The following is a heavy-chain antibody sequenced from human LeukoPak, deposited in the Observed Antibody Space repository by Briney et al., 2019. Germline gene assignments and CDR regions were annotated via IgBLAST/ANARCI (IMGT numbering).Heavy chain of an antibody. V-gene: IGHV4-34*01. Sequence: KTSETLSLTCAVYGGSFSKYYWTWIRQPPGKGLEWIGEINHSGSTNYNPSLKSRVTISVDTSKNQFSLRLSSVTAADTAVYYCARFRGNGDYNVNYWGQGTLVTVSS. CDR2: INHSGST. CDR1: GGSFSKYY. D-gene: IGHD4-17*01. CDR3: ARFRGNGDYNVNY. J-gene: IGHJ4*02.